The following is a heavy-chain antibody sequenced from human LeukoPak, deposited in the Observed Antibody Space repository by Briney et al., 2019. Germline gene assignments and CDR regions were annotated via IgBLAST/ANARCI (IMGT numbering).Heavy chain of an antibody. V-gene: IGHV3-30*04. Sequence: GGSLRLSCAASGFTFSSHAMNWVRQAPGKGLEWVAVISYDGSNKYYVDSVKGRFTISRDNSKNTLYLQMNSLRAEDTAVYYCARHLSGVTGYTYGRGIDYWGQGTLVTVSS. CDR3: ARHLSGVTGYTYGRGIDY. CDR2: ISYDGSNK. CDR1: GFTFSSHA. D-gene: IGHD5-18*01. J-gene: IGHJ4*02.